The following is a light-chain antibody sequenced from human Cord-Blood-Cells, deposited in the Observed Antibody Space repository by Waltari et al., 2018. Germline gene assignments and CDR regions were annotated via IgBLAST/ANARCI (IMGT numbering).Light chain of an antibody. Sequence: QSALTQPASVSGSPGQSITISCTGTSSDVGSYNLVSWYQQHPGKAPKLMIYDGSKRPSGFSNRFSCSKSGNTASLTISGLQAEDEADYYCCSYAGSSTFVFGTGTKVTVL. CDR3: CSYAGSSTFV. V-gene: IGLV2-23*01. CDR1: SSDVGSYNL. J-gene: IGLJ1*01. CDR2: DGS.